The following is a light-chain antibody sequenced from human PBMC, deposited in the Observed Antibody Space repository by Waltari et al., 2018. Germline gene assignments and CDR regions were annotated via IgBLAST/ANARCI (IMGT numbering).Light chain of an antibody. Sequence: ELVLTQSPGPLSLSPGERATLSCRASQSVSSSYLAWYQQKPGQAPRLLIYGASSRATGIPDRFSGSGSGTDFTLTISRLEPEDFAVYYCQQYGRSPPYTFGQGTKLEIK. CDR3: QQYGRSPPYT. CDR1: QSVSSSY. J-gene: IGKJ2*01. V-gene: IGKV3-20*01. CDR2: GAS.